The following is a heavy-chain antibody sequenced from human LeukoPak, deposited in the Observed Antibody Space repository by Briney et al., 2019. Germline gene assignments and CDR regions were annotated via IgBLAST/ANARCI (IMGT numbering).Heavy chain of an antibody. CDR2: ISAYNGNT. CDR3: ARVEEQWLDPDY. CDR1: GYTFTSYG. Sequence: ASVNVSCKASGYTFTSYGTSWVRQAPGQGLEWMGWISAYNGNTNYAQKLQGRVTMTTDTSTSTAYMELRSLRSDDTAVYYCARVEEQWLDPDYWGQGTLVTVSS. D-gene: IGHD6-19*01. J-gene: IGHJ4*02. V-gene: IGHV1-18*01.